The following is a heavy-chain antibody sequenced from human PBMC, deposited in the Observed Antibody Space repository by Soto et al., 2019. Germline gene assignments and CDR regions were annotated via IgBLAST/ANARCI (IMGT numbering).Heavy chain of an antibody. CDR1: GGSFSGYY. Sequence: SETLSLTCAVYGGSFSGYYWSWIRQPPGKGLGWIGEINHSGSTNYNPSLKSRVTISVDTSKNQFSLELSSVTAADTAVYYCASSSGNSYGYPDAFDIWGQGTMVTVSS. CDR2: INHSGST. CDR3: ASSSGNSYGYPDAFDI. D-gene: IGHD5-18*01. J-gene: IGHJ3*02. V-gene: IGHV4-34*01.